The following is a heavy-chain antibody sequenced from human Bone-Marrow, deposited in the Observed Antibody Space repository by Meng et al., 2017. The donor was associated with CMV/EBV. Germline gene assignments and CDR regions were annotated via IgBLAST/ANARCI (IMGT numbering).Heavy chain of an antibody. D-gene: IGHD5-18*01. Sequence: SETLSLTCTVSGGSVHSDSFYWSWIRQPPGKGLEWIGHVFDTWSTNYNSSLKSRVTISVDTSKNQFSLKLSSVTAADTAVYYCASTRGRPRGYSYGHPGGMDVWGQGTTVTGSS. CDR2: VFDTWST. V-gene: IGHV4-61*01. J-gene: IGHJ6*02. CDR1: GGSVHSDSFY. CDR3: ASTRGRPRGYSYGHPGGMDV.